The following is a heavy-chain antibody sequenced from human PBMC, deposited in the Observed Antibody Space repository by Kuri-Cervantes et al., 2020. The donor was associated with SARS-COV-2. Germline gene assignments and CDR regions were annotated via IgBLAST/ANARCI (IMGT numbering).Heavy chain of an antibody. CDR1: GYTFTSYY. V-gene: IGHV1-46*01. CDR2: INPSGGST. J-gene: IGHJ4*02. Sequence: ASVKVSCKASGYTFTSYYMHWVRQAPGQGLEWMGIINPSGGSTSYAKKFRGRVTMTRDTSISTAYMELSRLRSDDTAVYYCARSPRDWGQGTLVTVSS. CDR3: ARSPRD.